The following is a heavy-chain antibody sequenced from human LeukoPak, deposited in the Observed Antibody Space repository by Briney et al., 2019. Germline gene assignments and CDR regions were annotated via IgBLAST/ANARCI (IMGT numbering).Heavy chain of an antibody. CDR2: IYHSGST. CDR3: ARDAPILDAFDI. D-gene: IGHD2-21*01. J-gene: IGHJ3*02. CDR1: GGSISSGGYS. V-gene: IGHV4-30-2*01. Sequence: PSETLSLTCAVSGGSISSGGYSWSWIRQPPGKGLEWIGYIYHSGSTYYNPSLKSRVTISVDRSKNQFSLKLSSVTAADTAVYYCARDAPILDAFDIWGQGTMVTVSS.